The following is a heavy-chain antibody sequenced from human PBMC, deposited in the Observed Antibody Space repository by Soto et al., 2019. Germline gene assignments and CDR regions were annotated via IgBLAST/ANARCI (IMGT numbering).Heavy chain of an antibody. J-gene: IGHJ6*02. D-gene: IGHD3-22*01. CDR2: IIPIFGTA. CDR3: GGANYYDSSGYYHRYYYYYGMDV. V-gene: IGHV1-69*01. Sequence: QVQLVQSGAEVKKPGSSVKVSCKASGGTFSSYAISWVRQAPGQGLEWMGGIIPIFGTANYAQKFQGRVTITADESTSTAYMELSRLRSEDTAVYYCGGANYYDSSGYYHRYYYYYGMDVWGQGTTVTVSS. CDR1: GGTFSSYA.